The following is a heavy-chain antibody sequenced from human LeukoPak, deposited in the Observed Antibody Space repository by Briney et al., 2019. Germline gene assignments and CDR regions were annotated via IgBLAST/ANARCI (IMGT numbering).Heavy chain of an antibody. J-gene: IGHJ4*02. CDR2: VGISSGNT. CDR3: ARDHRYAFDN. V-gene: IGHV3-48*04. Sequence: GGSLRLSCAASGFTFSDYSMNWVRQAPGKGLEWISYVGISSGNTKYADSVKGRFTISGDSAKNSVFLQMNSLRVEDTAVYYCARDHRYAFDNWGQGTLVTVAS. CDR1: GFTFSDYS. D-gene: IGHD5-12*01.